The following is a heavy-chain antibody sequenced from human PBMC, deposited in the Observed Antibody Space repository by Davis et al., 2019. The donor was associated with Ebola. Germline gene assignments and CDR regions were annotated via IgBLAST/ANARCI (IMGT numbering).Heavy chain of an antibody. CDR3: AIRTGDLRGLAYYYMDV. CDR1: GGTFRRYA. D-gene: IGHD7-27*01. Sequence: SVKVSCKSSGGTFRRYAINWARQAPGQGLEWMGGIIPILAIPHYAQKFQGRVTITADESTGTAYMELRSLRSEDTAVYYCAIRTGDLRGLAYYYMDVWGKGTTVTVSS. CDR2: IIPILAIP. V-gene: IGHV1-69*10. J-gene: IGHJ6*03.